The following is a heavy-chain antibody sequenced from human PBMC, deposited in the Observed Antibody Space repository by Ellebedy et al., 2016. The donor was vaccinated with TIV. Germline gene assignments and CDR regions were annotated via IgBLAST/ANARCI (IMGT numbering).Heavy chain of an antibody. CDR2: ISYDGSNK. V-gene: IGHV3-30-3*01. CDR1: GFTFSSYA. Sequence: GGSLRLSXAASGFTFSSYAMHWVRQAPGKGLEWVAVISYDGSNKYYADSVKGRFTISRDNSKNTLYLQMNSLRAEDTAVYYCARENYYGSGSYFDYWGQGTLVTVSS. D-gene: IGHD3-10*01. CDR3: ARENYYGSGSYFDY. J-gene: IGHJ4*02.